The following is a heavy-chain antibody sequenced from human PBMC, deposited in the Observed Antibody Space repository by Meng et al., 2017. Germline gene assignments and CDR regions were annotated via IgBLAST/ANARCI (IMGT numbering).Heavy chain of an antibody. D-gene: IGHD1-1*01. V-gene: IGHV3-33*01. J-gene: IGHJ2*01. CDR1: CFIFSSYG. CDR2: IWYDGSNK. CDR3: ARGDWNDAWYFDL. Sequence: VLLVVWGGGVVQRGTSLRSSLAAACFIFSSYGRSWVRQAPGKGLGWGAVIWYDGSNKYYADSVKGRFTISRDNSKTTLYLQMNSLRAEDTAVYYCARGDWNDAWYFDLWGRGTLVTVSS.